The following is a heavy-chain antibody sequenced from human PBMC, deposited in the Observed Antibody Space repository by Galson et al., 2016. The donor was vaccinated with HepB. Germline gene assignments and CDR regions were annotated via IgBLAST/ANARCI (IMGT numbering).Heavy chain of an antibody. J-gene: IGHJ3*02. CDR2: NNPDSGVT. CDR1: GYTFTGYY. Sequence: SVKVSCKASGYTFTGYYMRWVRQAPGQGLEWMGWNNPDSGVTSYAQKFQGRVTMTRDTSISTVYMELSRLKSDDTAIYYGARGRYSCSYYVGAFDIWGQGTMGTVA. CDR3: ARGRYSCSYYVGAFDI. D-gene: IGHD1-26*01. V-gene: IGHV1-2*02.